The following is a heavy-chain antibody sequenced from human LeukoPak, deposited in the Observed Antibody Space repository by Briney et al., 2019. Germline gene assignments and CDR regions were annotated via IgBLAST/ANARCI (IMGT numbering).Heavy chain of an antibody. D-gene: IGHD3-9*01. V-gene: IGHV1-69*13. CDR2: IIPIFGTA. J-gene: IGHJ5*02. CDR1: GGTFSSYA. Sequence: SVKVSCKASGGTFSSYAISWVRQAPGQGLEWMGGIIPIFGTANYAQKFQGGVTITADESTSTAYMELSSLRSEDTAVYYCARGRVLTGYFSYNWFDPWGQGTLVTVSS. CDR3: ARGRVLTGYFSYNWFDP.